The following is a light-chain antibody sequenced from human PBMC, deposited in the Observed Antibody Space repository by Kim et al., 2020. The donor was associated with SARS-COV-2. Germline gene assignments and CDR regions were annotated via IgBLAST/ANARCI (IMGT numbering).Light chain of an antibody. Sequence: ASVGDRVTITCQASEDITNYLNWYQQKPGKAPKLLIYDASNLETGVPSTFSGSGSGTDFSFTISSLQPEDFATYYCQQYGSLPLTFGGGTKVEIK. CDR1: EDITNY. CDR2: DAS. CDR3: QQYGSLPLT. J-gene: IGKJ4*01. V-gene: IGKV1-33*01.